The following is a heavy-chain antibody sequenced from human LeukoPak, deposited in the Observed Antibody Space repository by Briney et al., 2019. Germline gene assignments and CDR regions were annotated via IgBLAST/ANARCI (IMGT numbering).Heavy chain of an antibody. V-gene: IGHV1-2*02. CDR3: AREKRFLEWLFNY. J-gene: IGHJ4*02. CDR1: GYTFTGYY. Sequence: GASVKVSCKASGYTFTGYYMHWVRQAPGQGLEWMGWINPNSGGTNYAQKFQGRVTMTRDTSISTAYMELSRLRSDDTAVYYCAREKRFLEWLFNYWGQGTLVTVSS. CDR2: INPNSGGT. D-gene: IGHD3-3*01.